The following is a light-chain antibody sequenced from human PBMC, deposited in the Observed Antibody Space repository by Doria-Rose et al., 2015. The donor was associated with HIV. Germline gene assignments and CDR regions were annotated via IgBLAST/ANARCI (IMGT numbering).Light chain of an antibody. CDR1: QGISNY. CDR3: QQYYSYPPVT. V-gene: IGKV1-8*01. Sequence: SSLSASTGDRVTITCRASQGISNYLAWYQQKPGKVPNLLIYAASTLQTGVPSRFSGSGSGTDFTLTISCLQAEDFATYYCQQYYSYPPVTFGGGTRVEI. J-gene: IGKJ4*01. CDR2: AAS.